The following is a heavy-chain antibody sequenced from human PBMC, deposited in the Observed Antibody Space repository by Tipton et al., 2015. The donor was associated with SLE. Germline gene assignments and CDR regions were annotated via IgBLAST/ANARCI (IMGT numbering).Heavy chain of an antibody. CDR1: GGSFSGYY. D-gene: IGHD3-10*01. CDR3: ARPEGASITDAFDI. J-gene: IGHJ3*02. V-gene: IGHV4-34*01. Sequence: LRLSCAVYGGSFSGYYWSWIRQPPGKGLEWIGSIYHSGSTYYNPSLKSRVTISVDTSKNQFSLKLSSVTAADTAVYYCARPEGASITDAFDIWGQGTMVTVSS. CDR2: IYHSGST.